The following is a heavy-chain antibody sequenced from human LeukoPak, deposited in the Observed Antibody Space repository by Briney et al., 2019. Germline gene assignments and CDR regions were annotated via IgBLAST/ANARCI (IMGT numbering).Heavy chain of an antibody. CDR2: IYYSGST. CDR3: ARDRAVSGVDY. J-gene: IGHJ4*02. Sequence: PSETLSLTCTVSGGSISSYYWSWIRQPPGKGLEWIGYIYYSGSTNYNPSLKSRVTISVGTSKNQFSLKLSSVTAADTAVYYCARDRAVSGVDYWGQGTLVTVSS. CDR1: GGSISSYY. V-gene: IGHV4-59*01. D-gene: IGHD6-19*01.